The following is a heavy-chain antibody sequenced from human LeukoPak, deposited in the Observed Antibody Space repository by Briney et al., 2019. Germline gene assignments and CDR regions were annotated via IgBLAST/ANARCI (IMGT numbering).Heavy chain of an antibody. CDR2: NYYSGRT. CDR3: VRHVVALGVNAAFDY. Sequence: SETLSLTCTVSGGSISSDYWSWIRQPPGRGLEWIGFNYYSGRTNYKPSLKSRVTTSVDTSTNQFYLKLTSVTAADTAVYYCVRHVVALGVNAAFDYWGRGILVTVSS. CDR1: GGSISSDY. D-gene: IGHD2-21*01. V-gene: IGHV4-59*08. J-gene: IGHJ4*02.